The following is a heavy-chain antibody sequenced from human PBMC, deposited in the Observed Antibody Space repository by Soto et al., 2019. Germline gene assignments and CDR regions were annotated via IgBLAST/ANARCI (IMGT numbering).Heavy chain of an antibody. CDR3: ARACITMVREVIKYNMDV. V-gene: IGHV4-59*01. J-gene: IGHJ6*02. D-gene: IGHD3-10*01. Sequence: EPLSLTCTVSGGPISNYYWTWTRQSPGKGLEWIGYIYDTGNTNSNPSLQSRATISMDTSQNQLSLKLSSVTAADTAVYYCARACITMVREVIKYNMDVWGQGTTVTVSS. CDR1: GGPISNYY. CDR2: IYDTGNT.